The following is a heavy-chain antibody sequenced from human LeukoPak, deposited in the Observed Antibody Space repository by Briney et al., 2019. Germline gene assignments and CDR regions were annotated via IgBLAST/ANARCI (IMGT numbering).Heavy chain of an antibody. Sequence: GRSLRLSCAASGFTFSSYSMNWVRQAPGKGLEWVSSISSSSSYIYYADSVKGRFTISRDNAKNSLYLQMNSLRAEDTAVYYCARYGYCSGGSCYPVSYFDYWGQGTLVTVSS. CDR2: ISSSSSYI. D-gene: IGHD2-15*01. J-gene: IGHJ4*02. CDR1: GFTFSSYS. CDR3: ARYGYCSGGSCYPVSYFDY. V-gene: IGHV3-21*01.